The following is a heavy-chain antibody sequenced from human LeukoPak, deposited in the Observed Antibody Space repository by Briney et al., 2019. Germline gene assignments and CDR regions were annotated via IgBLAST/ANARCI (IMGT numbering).Heavy chain of an antibody. J-gene: IGHJ4*02. D-gene: IGHD2/OR15-2a*01. CDR1: GYTFADYY. CDR3: ARRRVTTTWTFDY. Sequence: GASVKVSCKPSGYTFADYYLHWVRQAPGQGPEWMGFINPKSGATNYAQKFQGRVTMTRDTSISTAYMELSRLTSDDTAVYYCARRRVTTTWTFDYWGQGTLVTVSS. CDR2: INPKSGAT. V-gene: IGHV1-2*02.